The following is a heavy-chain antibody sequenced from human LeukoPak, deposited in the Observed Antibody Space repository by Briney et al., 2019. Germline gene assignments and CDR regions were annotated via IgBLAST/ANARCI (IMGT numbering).Heavy chain of an antibody. Sequence: PGRSLRLSCAASGFIFDDYAIHWVRQAPGKGLEWVSGISWNSGSIGYADSVKGRFTISRDNAKNSLYLQMYSLRTEDTALYYCARAIGVTCISTSCYSFDYWGQGTLVTVSS. D-gene: IGHD2-2*02. J-gene: IGHJ4*02. V-gene: IGHV3-9*01. CDR1: GFIFDDYA. CDR2: ISWNSGSI. CDR3: ARAIGVTCISTSCYSFDY.